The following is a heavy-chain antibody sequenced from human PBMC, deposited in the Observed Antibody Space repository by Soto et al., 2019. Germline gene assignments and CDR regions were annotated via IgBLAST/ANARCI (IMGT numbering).Heavy chain of an antibody. Sequence: PGGSLRLSCAASGFTFSSYGMHWVRQAPGKGLEWVAVIWYDGSNKYYADSVKGRFTISRDNSKNTLYLQMNSLRAEDTAVYYCARANTATTVGGRYYYYYGMDVWGQGTTVTVSS. D-gene: IGHD4-17*01. CDR2: IWYDGSNK. J-gene: IGHJ6*02. CDR3: ARANTATTVGGRYYYYYGMDV. V-gene: IGHV3-33*01. CDR1: GFTFSSYG.